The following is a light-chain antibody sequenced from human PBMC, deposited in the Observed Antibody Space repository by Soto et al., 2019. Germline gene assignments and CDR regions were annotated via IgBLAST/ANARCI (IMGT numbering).Light chain of an antibody. CDR1: QRIRSSQ. CDR2: STS. Sequence: EIVLTQSPGTLSLSPGEGATLSCRASQRIRSSQLAWYQHKPGQAPRLLLYSTSNRATGIPDRFSGSGSGTDFALTISRLEPEDFAVYYCQQYNNWPLFGGGTKVEIK. J-gene: IGKJ4*01. V-gene: IGKV3-20*01. CDR3: QQYNNWPL.